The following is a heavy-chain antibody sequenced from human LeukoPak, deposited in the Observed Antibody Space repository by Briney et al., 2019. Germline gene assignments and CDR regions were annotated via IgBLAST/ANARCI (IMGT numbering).Heavy chain of an antibody. CDR2: ISWNSGSI. CDR3: AGDTPAAGTRYLDY. J-gene: IGHJ4*02. Sequence: GGSLRLSCAASGFTFDDYAMHWVRQAPGKGLEWVSGISWNSGSIGYADSVKGRFTISRDNSKNTLYIQMNSLRAEDTAVYYCAGDTPAAGTRYLDYWGQGTLVTVSS. CDR1: GFTFDDYA. V-gene: IGHV3-9*01. D-gene: IGHD6-13*01.